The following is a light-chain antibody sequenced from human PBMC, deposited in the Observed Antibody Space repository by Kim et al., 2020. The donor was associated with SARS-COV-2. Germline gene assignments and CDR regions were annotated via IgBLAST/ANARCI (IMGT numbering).Light chain of an antibody. Sequence: QSALAQPASVSGSPGQSITITCTGSSSDVGGFDSVAWYQHRPGKAPKLVIYDVTKRPSGVSDRFSGSISDNTASLTIAGLQAEDEADYYCSSYTSSNNLGYVFGTGTKVTVL. CDR1: SSDVGGFDS. CDR3: SSYTSSNNLGYV. J-gene: IGLJ1*01. CDR2: DVT. V-gene: IGLV2-14*03.